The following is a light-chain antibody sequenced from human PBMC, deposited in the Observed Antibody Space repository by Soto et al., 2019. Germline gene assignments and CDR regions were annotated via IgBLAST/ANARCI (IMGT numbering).Light chain of an antibody. J-gene: IGLJ1*01. V-gene: IGLV2-14*01. CDR3: SSYTSSSTL. CDR1: SSDVGDYNY. Sequence: QSALTQPASVSGSPGQSITISCTGTSSDVGDYNYVSWYQQHPGKAPKLMLYDVSNRPSGISNRFSGSKSGNTDSLTISGLQAEDEADYYCSSYTSSSTLFGTGTKVTVL. CDR2: DVS.